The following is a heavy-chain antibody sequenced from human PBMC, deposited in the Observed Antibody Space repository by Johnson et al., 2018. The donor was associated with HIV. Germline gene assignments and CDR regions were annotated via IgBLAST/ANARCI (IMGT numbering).Heavy chain of an antibody. CDR1: GFTFDDYA. CDR2: ISWNSGSI. D-gene: IGHD6-13*01. J-gene: IGHJ3*02. CDR3: AKDLPPNSSWYGAPDAFDI. V-gene: IGHV3-9*01. Sequence: VQLVESWGGVVQPGRSLRLSCAASGFTFDDYAMHWVRQAPGKGLEWVSGISWNSGSIGYADSVKGRFTISRDNSKNTLYLQMNSLRAEDTAVYYCAKDLPPNSSWYGAPDAFDIWGQGTMVTVSS.